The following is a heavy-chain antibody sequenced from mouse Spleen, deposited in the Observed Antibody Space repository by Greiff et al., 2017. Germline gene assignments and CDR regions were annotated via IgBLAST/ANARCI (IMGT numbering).Heavy chain of an antibody. V-gene: IGHV5-9-1*01. CDR1: GFTFSSYA. Sequence: EVKVVESGGGLVKPGGSLKLSCAASGFTFSSYAMSWVRQTPEKRLEWVATISSGGSYTYYPDSVKGRFTISRDNAKNTLYLQMSSLRSEDTAMYYCARRGREAWFAYWGQGTLVTVSA. CDR3: ARRGREAWFAY. J-gene: IGHJ3*01. CDR2: ISSGGSYT.